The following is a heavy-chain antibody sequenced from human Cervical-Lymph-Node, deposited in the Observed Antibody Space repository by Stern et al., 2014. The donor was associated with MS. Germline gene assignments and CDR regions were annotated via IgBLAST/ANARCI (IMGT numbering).Heavy chain of an antibody. D-gene: IGHD5-12*01. CDR3: ARLGSGYDSSYLDF. J-gene: IGHJ4*02. V-gene: IGHV1-69*01. CDR2: IIPICGTS. CDR1: GGTFSTDK. Sequence: VQLVESWSEANKPGSSVKVSCKVSGGTFSTDKISWVRQAPGEGLEWMGWIIPICGTSDYAQKFQDRVTIIADESTSEVHMELSSLRSEDTGVYYCARLGSGYDSSYLDFWGQGTLVTVSS.